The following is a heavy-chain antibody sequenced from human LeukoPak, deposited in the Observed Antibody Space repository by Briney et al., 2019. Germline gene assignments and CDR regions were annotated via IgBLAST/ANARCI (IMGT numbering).Heavy chain of an antibody. CDR3: ARIDHSSGCPGDY. Sequence: PGGSLRLSCAASGFTFSSYWMHWVRQAPGKGLVWVSRINSDGSSTSYADSVKGRFTISRDNAKNTLYLQMNSLRAEDTAVYYCARIDHSSGCPGDYWGQGTLVTVSS. D-gene: IGHD6-19*01. CDR1: GFTFSSYW. CDR2: INSDGSST. J-gene: IGHJ4*02. V-gene: IGHV3-74*01.